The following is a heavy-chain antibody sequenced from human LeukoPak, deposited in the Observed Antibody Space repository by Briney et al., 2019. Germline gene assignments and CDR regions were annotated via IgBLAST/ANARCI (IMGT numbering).Heavy chain of an antibody. CDR3: ARDRGITMIPGDAFDI. CDR1: GASISSSY. J-gene: IGHJ3*02. Sequence: SETLSLTCTVSGASISSSYWSWIRQPPGKGLEWIGCMYCSGRANYNASLKSRVTISVDTSKKQFSLRVSSVTAADTAVYYCARDRGITMIPGDAFDIWGQGAMVTVSS. D-gene: IGHD3-22*01. V-gene: IGHV4-59*01. CDR2: MYCSGRA.